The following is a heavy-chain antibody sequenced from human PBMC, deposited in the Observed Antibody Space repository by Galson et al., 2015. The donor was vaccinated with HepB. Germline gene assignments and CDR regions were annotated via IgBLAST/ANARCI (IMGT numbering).Heavy chain of an antibody. D-gene: IGHD3-22*01. CDR1: GFTFSSYA. Sequence: SLRLSCAASGFTFSSYAMSWVRQAPGKGLEWVSAISGSGGSTYYADSVKGRSTISRDNSENTLYLQMNSLRAEDTAVYYCAKDVPSTDYYDSSGYYPAWYSFDYWGQGTLVTVSS. CDR2: ISGSGGST. V-gene: IGHV3-23*01. CDR3: AKDVPSTDYYDSSGYYPAWYSFDY. J-gene: IGHJ4*02.